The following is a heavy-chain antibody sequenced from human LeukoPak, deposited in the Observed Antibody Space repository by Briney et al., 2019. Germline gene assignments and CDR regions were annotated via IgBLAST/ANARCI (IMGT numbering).Heavy chain of an antibody. CDR1: GITLSNYG. CDR2: ISDSGGRT. D-gene: IGHD3-22*01. CDR3: AKRGVVIRVILVGFHKEAYYFDS. Sequence: GGSLRLSCAVSGITLSNYGMSWVRQAPGKGPEWVAGISDSGGRTNYADSVKGRFTISRDNPKNTLYLQMNSLRAEDTAVYFCAKRGVVIRVILVGFHKEAYYFDSWAREPWSPSP. V-gene: IGHV3-23*01. J-gene: IGHJ4*02.